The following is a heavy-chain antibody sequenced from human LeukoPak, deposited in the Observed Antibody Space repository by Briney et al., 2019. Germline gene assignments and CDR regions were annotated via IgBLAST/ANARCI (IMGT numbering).Heavy chain of an antibody. CDR3: AAWGSGLDY. CDR1: GFAFSSYG. D-gene: IGHD7-27*01. CDR2: IWYDGSNK. J-gene: IGHJ4*02. Sequence: GGSLRLSCAASGFAFSSYGMHWVRQAPGKGLEWMAVIWYDGSNKYYADSVKGRFTVSRDNSKNTLYLQMNSLRAEDTAVYYCAAWGSGLDYWGQGTLVTVSS. V-gene: IGHV3-33*01.